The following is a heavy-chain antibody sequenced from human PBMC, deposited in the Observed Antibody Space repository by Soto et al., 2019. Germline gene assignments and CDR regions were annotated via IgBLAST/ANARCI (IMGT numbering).Heavy chain of an antibody. Sequence: TLALTCAVSGESICITADAWRWLQKPPGKGLEWIGYIYDSGNTYYNPSLKSQFSISVDRSKNQFSLKLSSVTAADTAVYYCARGQGAAAGHSNFDYWGQGALVTVSS. J-gene: IGHJ4*02. V-gene: IGHV4-30-2*01. CDR3: ARGQGAAAGHSNFDY. CDR2: IYDSGNT. D-gene: IGHD6-13*01. CDR1: GESICITADA.